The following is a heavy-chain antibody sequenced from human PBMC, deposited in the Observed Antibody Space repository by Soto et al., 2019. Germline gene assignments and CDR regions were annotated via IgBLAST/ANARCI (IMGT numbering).Heavy chain of an antibody. CDR3: ASVVVGATRQTGSDH. J-gene: IGHJ4*02. CDR2: VHSSGGT. V-gene: IGHV4-39*01. CDR1: HGSITSGDYF. D-gene: IGHD2-15*01. Sequence: PSETLSLTCTVSHGSITSGDYFWAWIRQPPGKGLEFIGSVHSSGGTYYSPSLKSRASISIDKSKNQFSLKLTSVNAGDTAAYFCASVVVGATRQTGSDHWGQGTLVTVSS.